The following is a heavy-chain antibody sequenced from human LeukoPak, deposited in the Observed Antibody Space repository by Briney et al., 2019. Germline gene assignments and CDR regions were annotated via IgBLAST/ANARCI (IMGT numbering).Heavy chain of an antibody. CDR2: ISYDGSNK. Sequence: GGSLRLSCAASGFTFSSYAMHWVRQAPGKGLEWVAVISYDGSNKYYADSVKGRFTISRDNSKNTLYLQMNSLRAEDTAVYYCARNQEVSGSYPDAFDIWGQGTMVTVSS. V-gene: IGHV3-30-3*01. CDR1: GFTFSSYA. D-gene: IGHD3-16*02. J-gene: IGHJ3*02. CDR3: ARNQEVSGSYPDAFDI.